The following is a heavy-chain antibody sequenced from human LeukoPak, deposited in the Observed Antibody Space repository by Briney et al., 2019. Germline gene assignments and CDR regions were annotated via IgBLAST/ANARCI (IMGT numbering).Heavy chain of an antibody. D-gene: IGHD3-16*01. CDR1: GYTFTSYG. Sequence: GASVKVSCKASGYTFTSYGVHWVRQAPGQGLEWMGWINADIGNPTYVQGFTGRFVFSLDTSVSTAYLQISSPKAEDTAVYYCARGSLGGLDYWGQGTLVTVSS. CDR3: ARGSLGGLDY. V-gene: IGHV7-4-1*02. J-gene: IGHJ4*02. CDR2: INADIGNP.